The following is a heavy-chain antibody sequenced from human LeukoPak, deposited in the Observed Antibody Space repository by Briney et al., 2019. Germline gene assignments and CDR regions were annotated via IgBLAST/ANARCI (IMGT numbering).Heavy chain of an antibody. CDR1: GGSFSGYY. V-gene: IGHV4-34*01. J-gene: IGHJ5*02. CDR3: AGSGSGSLNWFDP. CDR2: INHSGST. Sequence: SETLSLTCAVYGGSFSGYYWSWIRQPPREGPEWIGEINHSGSTNYNPSLKSRVTISVDTSKNQFSLKLSSVTAADTAVYYCAGSGSGSLNWFDPWGQGTLVTVSS. D-gene: IGHD3-10*01.